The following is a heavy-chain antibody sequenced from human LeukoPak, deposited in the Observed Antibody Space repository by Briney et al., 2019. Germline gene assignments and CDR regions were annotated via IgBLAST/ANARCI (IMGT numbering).Heavy chain of an antibody. CDR3: ARGAEQLVCSSSSCLFDK. CDR2: VYYRGST. J-gene: IGHJ4*02. V-gene: IGHV4-59*01. CDR1: GGSISSYY. D-gene: IGHD2-2*01. Sequence: SETLSLTCTVSGGSISSYYWSWIRQPPGKGLEWIGYVYYRGSTNYNPSLKSRVTISLDTSKNQFSLKVNSVTAADTAVYYCARGAEQLVCSSSSCLFDKWGQGTVVTVSS.